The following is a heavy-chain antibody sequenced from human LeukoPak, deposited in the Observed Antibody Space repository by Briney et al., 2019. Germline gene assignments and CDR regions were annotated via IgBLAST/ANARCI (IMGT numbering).Heavy chain of an antibody. V-gene: IGHV3-7*03. D-gene: IGHD2-2*01. Sequence: GGSLRLSCAASGFTFSSYWMSWVRQAPGKGLEWVANIKQDGSEKYYVDSVKGRFTISRDNAKNSLYLQMNSLRAEDTAVYYCAKLVVVPAAMAHFDYWGQGTLVTVSS. CDR1: GFTFSSYW. J-gene: IGHJ4*02. CDR3: AKLVVVPAAMAHFDY. CDR2: IKQDGSEK.